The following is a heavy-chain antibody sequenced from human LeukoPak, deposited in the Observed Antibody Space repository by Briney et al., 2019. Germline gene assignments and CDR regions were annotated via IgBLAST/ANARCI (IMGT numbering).Heavy chain of an antibody. CDR1: GFTFSSYG. CDR3: AKVLDTAMVTPFDY. J-gene: IGHJ4*02. Sequence: PGGSLRLSCAASGFTFSSYGMHWVRQAPGKGLEWVAVISYDGSNKYYADSLKGRFTISRDNSKNTLYLQMNSLRAGDTAVYYCAKVLDTAMVTPFDYWGQGTLVTVSS. CDR2: ISYDGSNK. V-gene: IGHV3-30*18. D-gene: IGHD5-18*01.